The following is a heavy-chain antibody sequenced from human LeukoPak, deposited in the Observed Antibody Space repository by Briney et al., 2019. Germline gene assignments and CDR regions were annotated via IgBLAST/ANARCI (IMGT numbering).Heavy chain of an antibody. V-gene: IGHV3-23*01. CDR1: GFTFSSYG. J-gene: IGHJ3*02. CDR3: ARVTTRDAFDI. CDR2: ITATSSST. Sequence: GGSLRLSCAASGFTFSSYGMSWVRQAPGKGLEWVSAITATSSSTRDADSVQGRFTISRDNSKNTLYLQMNSLRPEDTAIYYCARVTTRDAFDIWGQGTMVTVSS. D-gene: IGHD1-14*01.